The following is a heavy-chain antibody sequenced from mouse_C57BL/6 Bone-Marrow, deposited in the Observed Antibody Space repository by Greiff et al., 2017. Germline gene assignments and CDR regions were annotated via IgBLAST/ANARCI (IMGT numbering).Heavy chain of an antibody. D-gene: IGHD4-1*01. CDR2: IYPTSGRT. CDR3: ARSGPLGRSFDY. Sequence: VQLQQPGAELVKPGASVKMSCKASGYTFTSYWITWVKQRPGPGLEWIGDIYPTSGRTNYNEKFKSKAILTVDTSSNTAYMQLSSLTSEYSAVFYCARSGPLGRSFDYWGQGTTLTVSS. J-gene: IGHJ2*01. V-gene: IGHV1-55*01. CDR1: GYTFTSYW.